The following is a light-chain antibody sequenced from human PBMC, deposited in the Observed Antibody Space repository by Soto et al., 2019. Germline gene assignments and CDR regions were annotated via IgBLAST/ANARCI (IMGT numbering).Light chain of an antibody. J-gene: IGKJ5*01. Sequence: KKSAGAVSLKKGERATLSCIACHGVSNNYFSWYQQQPGQAPRLLIYGASNRATGIPDRFSGSGSGTDFTLTISRLQPADFAVYYCSQYGCSSTFGQVT. CDR3: SQYGCSST. CDR2: GAS. CDR1: HGVSNNY. V-gene: IGKV3-20*01.